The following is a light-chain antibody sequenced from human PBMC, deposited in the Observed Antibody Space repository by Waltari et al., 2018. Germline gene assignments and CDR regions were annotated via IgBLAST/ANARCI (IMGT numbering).Light chain of an antibody. Sequence: DIVLTQSPGTLSLFPGERATLSRRANQSSGRSVVWYQQKPGQATRLLIYAVSRKATGIPDRFSGSGYGTYFRLTISRLEPEDFAVYYCQKYKSLPATFGQGTTVEIK. CDR1: QSSGRS. CDR2: AVS. J-gene: IGKJ1*01. CDR3: QKYKSLPAT. V-gene: IGKV3-20*01.